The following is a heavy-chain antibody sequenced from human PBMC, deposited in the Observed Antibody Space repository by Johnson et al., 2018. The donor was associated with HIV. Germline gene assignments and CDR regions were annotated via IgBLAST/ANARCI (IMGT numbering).Heavy chain of an antibody. J-gene: IGHJ3*01. CDR3: ARPYVDTTMADAFDV. V-gene: IGHV3-11*01. CDR2: ISRGGSSASVI. D-gene: IGHD5-18*01. Sequence: QVQLVESGGGLVKPGGSLRLSCAASGFTFSDYYMSWIRQAPGKGLEWVSYISRGGSSASVIYYADSVKGRFTISRDTSKNTLYLQMNSLRPEDTAVYYCARPYVDTTMADAFDVWGQGTMVTVSS. CDR1: GFTFSDYY.